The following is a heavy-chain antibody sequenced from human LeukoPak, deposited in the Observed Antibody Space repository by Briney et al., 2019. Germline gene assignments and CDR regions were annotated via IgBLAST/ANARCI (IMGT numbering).Heavy chain of an antibody. CDR3: VRAAAGIFTY. CDR2: INPDSGAT. J-gene: IGHJ4*02. D-gene: IGHD6-13*01. V-gene: IGHV1-2*02. Sequence: ASVKVSRKASGYPFAGYYMHWVRQAPGQGLEWMGWINPDSGATEYSKNIRDRVTMTRDTTFSTAYMELTGLTSDDTAVYYCVRAAAGIFTYWGQGTLVTVSS. CDR1: GYPFAGYY.